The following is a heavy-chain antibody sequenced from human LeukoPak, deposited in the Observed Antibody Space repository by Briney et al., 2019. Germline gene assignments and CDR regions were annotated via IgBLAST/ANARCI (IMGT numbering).Heavy chain of an antibody. D-gene: IGHD6-19*01. CDR3: ARDRDSSGWYVSPEFDY. V-gene: IGHV1-2*02. Sequence: ASEKVSCKASGYTFTGYYMHWVRQAPGQGLEWMGWINPNSGGTNYAQKFQGRVTMTRDTSISTAYMELSRLRSDDTAVYYCARDRDSSGWYVSPEFDYWGQGTLVTVSS. CDR2: INPNSGGT. J-gene: IGHJ4*02. CDR1: GYTFTGYY.